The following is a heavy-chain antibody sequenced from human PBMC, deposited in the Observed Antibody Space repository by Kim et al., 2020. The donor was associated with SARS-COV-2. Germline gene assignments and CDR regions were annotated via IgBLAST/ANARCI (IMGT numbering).Heavy chain of an antibody. D-gene: IGHD1-1*01. CDR1: GFTFSNYA. J-gene: IGHJ4*02. CDR3: AKRVSDTNNWFSFDY. V-gene: IGHV3-23*01. Sequence: GGSLRLSCAASGFTFSNYAMSWVRQAPGKGLEWVSTITGTGGGTYYADSVKGRFTISRDNSKNTLYMQMNSLRAEDTAVYYCAKRVSDTNNWFSFDYWGQGTLVTVSS. CDR2: ITGTGGGT.